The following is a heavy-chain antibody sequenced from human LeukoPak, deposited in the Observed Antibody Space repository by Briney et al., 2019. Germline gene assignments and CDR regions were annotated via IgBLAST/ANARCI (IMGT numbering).Heavy chain of an antibody. J-gene: IGHJ4*02. CDR2: ISYDGSNK. CDR3: ARWADY. V-gene: IGHV3-30*04. Sequence: SXRLSCAASGFTFSSYAMHWVRQAPGKGLEWVAVISYDGSNKYYADSVKGRFTISRDNSKNTLYLQMNSLRAEDTAVYYCARWADYWGQGTLVTVSS. CDR1: GFTFSSYA.